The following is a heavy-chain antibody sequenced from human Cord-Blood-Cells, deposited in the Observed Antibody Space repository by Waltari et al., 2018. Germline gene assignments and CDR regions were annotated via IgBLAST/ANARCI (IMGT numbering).Heavy chain of an antibody. V-gene: IGHV4-39*01. CDR2: IYYSGST. CDR1: GGPISSSSYS. CDR3: ARQVVATMIDY. D-gene: IGHD5-12*01. Sequence: QLQLQESGPGLVKPSETLSLTCTVSGGPISSSSYSWGWIRQPPGKGLEWIGSIYYSGSTYYNPSLKSRVTISVDTSKNQFSLKLSSVTAADTAVYYCARQVVATMIDYWGQGTLVTVSS. J-gene: IGHJ4*02.